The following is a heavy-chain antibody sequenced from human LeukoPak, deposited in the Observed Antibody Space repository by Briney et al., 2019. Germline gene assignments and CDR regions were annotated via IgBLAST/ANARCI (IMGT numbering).Heavy chain of an antibody. CDR3: ARGKTTKNLAAAGH. CDR1: GFTFSSYG. CDR2: ITSSSSYI. Sequence: PGGSLRLSCAASGFTFSSYGMHWVRQAPGKGLEWVSTITSSSSYIYYADSVKGRFTISRDNAKNSLYLQMNSLRAEDTAVYYCARGKTTKNLAAAGHWGQGTLVTVSS. J-gene: IGHJ4*02. D-gene: IGHD6-13*01. V-gene: IGHV3-21*01.